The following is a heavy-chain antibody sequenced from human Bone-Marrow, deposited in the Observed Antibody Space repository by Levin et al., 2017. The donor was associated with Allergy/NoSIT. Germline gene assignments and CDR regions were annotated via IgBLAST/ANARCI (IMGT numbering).Heavy chain of an antibody. D-gene: IGHD3-3*01. CDR2: ISSSSSTI. J-gene: IGHJ6*03. V-gene: IGHV3-48*02. CDR3: ATLADHYDFWSGSLHLGEYYYMDV. Sequence: PSETLSLTCAASGFTFSSYSMNWVRQAPGKGLEWVSYISSSSSTIYYADSVKGRFTISRDNAKNSLYLQMNSLRDEDTAVYYCATLADHYDFWSGSLHLGEYYYMDVWGKGTTVTVSS. CDR1: GFTFSSYS.